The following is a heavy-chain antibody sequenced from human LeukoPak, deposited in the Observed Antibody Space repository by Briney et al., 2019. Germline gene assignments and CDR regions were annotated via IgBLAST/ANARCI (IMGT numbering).Heavy chain of an antibody. CDR3: TRVGDPSFYYDSSGYYFDY. Sequence: GGSLRLSCTASGFTFGDYAMSWLRQASGKGLERVGFIRSKAYGGTTEYAASVKGRFTISRDDSKSIAYLQMNSLKTEDTAVYYYTRVGDPSFYYDSSGYYFDYWSQGTLVTVSS. J-gene: IGHJ4*02. CDR2: IRSKAYGGTT. V-gene: IGHV3-49*03. D-gene: IGHD3-22*01. CDR1: GFTFGDYA.